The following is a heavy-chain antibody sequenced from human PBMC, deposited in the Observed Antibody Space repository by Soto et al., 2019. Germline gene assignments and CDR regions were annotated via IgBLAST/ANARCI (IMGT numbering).Heavy chain of an antibody. Sequence: QITLKESGPTLVKPTQALTLTCTFSGFSLSTSGVGVGWIRQPPGKALQGMSLIFGNDDKRYRPSLKGRLNITQDASKTQVVLRMTNMDPADTATYYCAHRRAYCSGGTCYSGQFFDYWGQGSVVTVSS. CDR3: AHRRAYCSGGTCYSGQFFDY. J-gene: IGHJ4*02. V-gene: IGHV2-5*01. CDR1: GFSLSTSGVG. CDR2: IFGNDDK. D-gene: IGHD2-15*01.